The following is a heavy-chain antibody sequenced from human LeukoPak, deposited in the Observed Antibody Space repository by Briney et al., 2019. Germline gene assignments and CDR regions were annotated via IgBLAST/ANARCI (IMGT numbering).Heavy chain of an antibody. CDR3: AKAYSSGYYSRSDY. V-gene: IGHV3-23*01. CDR2: ISGSGGST. J-gene: IGHJ4*02. CDR1: GFTSSTYD. Sequence: GGSLRLSCSASGFTSSTYDMSWVRQAPGKGLEWVSAISGSGGSTYYADSVKGRFTISRDNSKNTLYLQMNSLRAEDTAVYYCAKAYSSGYYSRSDYWGQGTLVTVSS. D-gene: IGHD3-22*01.